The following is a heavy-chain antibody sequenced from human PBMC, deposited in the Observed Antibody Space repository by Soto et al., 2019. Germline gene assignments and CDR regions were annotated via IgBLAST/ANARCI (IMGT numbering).Heavy chain of an antibody. CDR2: ISSSGTIT. CDR1: GSSFSNYY. CDR3: AGSILGVKDPFDI. V-gene: IGHV3-11*01. J-gene: IGHJ3*02. D-gene: IGHD2-21*01. Sequence: QVQLVDYGGGLVKPGGSLRLSYAASGSSFSNYYFTYIHQAPGKGLEWIAYISSSGTITHYADSVQCRFSISRDNAKYSLSLQLRERKVEDTAVYYCAGSILGVKDPFDIWGQGTSVLVSS.